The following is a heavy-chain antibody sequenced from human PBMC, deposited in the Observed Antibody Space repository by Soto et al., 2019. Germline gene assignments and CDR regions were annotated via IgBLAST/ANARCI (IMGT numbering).Heavy chain of an antibody. D-gene: IGHD3-22*01. CDR1: GFTVSSNY. CDR2: IYSGGST. CDR3: ARAPTYYYDSSGYYFDY. Sequence: GSLRLSCAASGFTVSSNYMSWVRQAPGKGLEWVSVIYSGGSTYYADSVKGRFTISRDNSKNTLYLQMNSLRAEDTAVYYCARAPTYYYDSSGYYFDYWGQGTLVTVSS. J-gene: IGHJ4*02. V-gene: IGHV3-66*01.